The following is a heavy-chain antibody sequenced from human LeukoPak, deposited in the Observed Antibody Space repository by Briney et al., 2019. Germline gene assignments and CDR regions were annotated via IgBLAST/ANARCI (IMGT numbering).Heavy chain of an antibody. CDR1: GFTFTNAW. D-gene: IGHD4-17*01. CDR2: ISGSGGST. CDR3: AKDDYGDYGNWFDP. V-gene: IGHV3-23*01. J-gene: IGHJ5*02. Sequence: GGSLRLSCAASGFTFTNAWMSWVRQAPGKGLEWVSAISGSGGSTYYADSVKGRFTISRDNSKNTLYLQMNSLRAEDTAVYYCAKDDYGDYGNWFDPWGQGTLVTVSS.